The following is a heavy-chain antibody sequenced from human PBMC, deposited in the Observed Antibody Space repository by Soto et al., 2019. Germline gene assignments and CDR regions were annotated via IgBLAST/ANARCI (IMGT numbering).Heavy chain of an antibody. Sequence: GGSLRLSCAASGFTFSSYAMSWVRQAPGKGLEWVSAISGSGGSTYYADSVKGRFTISRDNSKNTLYLQMNSLRAEDTAVYYCAKDSRYYYDSSGPAGYWGQGTLVTVSS. CDR2: ISGSGGST. CDR3: AKDSRYYYDSSGPAGY. J-gene: IGHJ4*02. CDR1: GFTFSSYA. D-gene: IGHD3-22*01. V-gene: IGHV3-23*01.